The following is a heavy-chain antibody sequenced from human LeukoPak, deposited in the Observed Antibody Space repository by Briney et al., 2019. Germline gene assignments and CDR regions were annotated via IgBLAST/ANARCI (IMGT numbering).Heavy chain of an antibody. D-gene: IGHD3-3*01. CDR3: AHSRNVYDFWTREYYYYGMDV. V-gene: IGHV2-5*01. Sequence: ESGPTLVKPTQTLTLTCTFSGFSLSTSGVGVGWIRQPPGKALEWLALIYWNDDKRYSPSLKSRLTITKDTSKNQVVLTMTNMDPVDTATYYCAHSRNVYDFWTREYYYYGMDVWGQGTTVTVSS. CDR2: IYWNDDK. CDR1: GFSLSTSGVG. J-gene: IGHJ6*02.